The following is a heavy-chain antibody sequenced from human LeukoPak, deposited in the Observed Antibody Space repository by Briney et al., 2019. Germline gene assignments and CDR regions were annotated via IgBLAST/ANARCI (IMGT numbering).Heavy chain of an antibody. D-gene: IGHD3-9*01. J-gene: IGHJ4*02. CDR2: IYPGDSDT. CDR3: AKPAYDILTGYPFDY. CDR1: GYSFTSYW. V-gene: IGHV5-51*01. Sequence: GESLKISCKGSGYSFTSYWIGWVRQMPGKGLEWMGIIYPGDSDTRYSPSFQGQVTISADKSISTAYLQWSSLKASDTVFFFWAKPAYDILTGYPFDYWGQGTLVTVSS.